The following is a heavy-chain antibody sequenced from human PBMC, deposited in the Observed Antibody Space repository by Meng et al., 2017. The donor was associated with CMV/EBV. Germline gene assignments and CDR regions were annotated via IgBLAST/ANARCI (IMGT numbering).Heavy chain of an antibody. Sequence: LRLSCTVSGGSISSGGYYWSWIRQHPGNGLEWIGYIYYSGSTYYNPSLKSRVTISVDTSKNQFSLKLSSVTAADTAVYYCARDTVSTYYYYGMDVWGQGTTVTVSS. CDR3: ARDTVSTYYYYGMDV. CDR1: GGSISSGGYY. J-gene: IGHJ6*02. CDR2: IYYSGST. V-gene: IGHV4-31*03. D-gene: IGHD4-11*01.